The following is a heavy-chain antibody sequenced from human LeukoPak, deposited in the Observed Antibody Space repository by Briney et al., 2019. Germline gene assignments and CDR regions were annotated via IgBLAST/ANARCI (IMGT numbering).Heavy chain of an antibody. CDR1: GLSFSNSG. CDR2: IWSDGSKT. D-gene: IGHD3-10*01. CDR3: AKDKGVRYFDY. V-gene: IGHV3-33*06. J-gene: IGHJ4*02. Sequence: GGSLRLSCAAPGLSFSNSGMHWVRQAPGKGLEWVAMIWSDGSKTYYADYVKGRFTISRDNSKNTVYLQMNSLRAEDTAVYYCAKDKGVRYFDYWGQGTLVTVSS.